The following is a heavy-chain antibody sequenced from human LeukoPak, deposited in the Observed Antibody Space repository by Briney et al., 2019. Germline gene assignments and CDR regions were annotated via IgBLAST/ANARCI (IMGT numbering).Heavy chain of an antibody. Sequence: PGGSLRLSCAASGFTVSSNYMSWVRQAPGKGLEWVSVIYSGGSTYYADSVKGRFTISRDNSKDTLYLQMNSLRAEDTAVYYCARVGSYWYFDLWGRGTLVTVSS. CDR2: IYSGGST. D-gene: IGHD1-26*01. CDR3: ARVGSYWYFDL. J-gene: IGHJ2*01. V-gene: IGHV3-53*01. CDR1: GFTVSSNY.